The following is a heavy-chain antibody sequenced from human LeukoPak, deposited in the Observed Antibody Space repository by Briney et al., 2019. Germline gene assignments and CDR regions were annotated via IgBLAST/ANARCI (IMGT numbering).Heavy chain of an antibody. Sequence: GRSLRLSCAASGFTFSSYGMHWVRQAPGKGLEWVAVISYDGSDKYYADSVKGRFTISRDNAKNSLYLQMNSLRAEDTAVYYCAREPEVITIFGVAEGAFDIRGQGTMVTVSS. CDR2: ISYDGSDK. D-gene: IGHD3-3*01. J-gene: IGHJ3*02. V-gene: IGHV3-30*03. CDR1: GFTFSSYG. CDR3: AREPEVITIFGVAEGAFDI.